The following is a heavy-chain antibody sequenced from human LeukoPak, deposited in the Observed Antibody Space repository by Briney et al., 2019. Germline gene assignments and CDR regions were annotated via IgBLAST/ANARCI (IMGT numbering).Heavy chain of an antibody. Sequence: SETLSLTCIVSGGSISSSSYYWGWLRQPPGKGLEWIGSVYYTGSTYCNPSLKSRVTMSLDTSKNQFSLKLSSVTAADTAIYYCARDDWGYSGYDGLDDPRGQGTLVTVSS. CDR3: ARDDWGYSGYDGLDDP. D-gene: IGHD5-12*01. CDR2: VYYTGST. V-gene: IGHV4-39*07. CDR1: GGSISSSSYY. J-gene: IGHJ5*02.